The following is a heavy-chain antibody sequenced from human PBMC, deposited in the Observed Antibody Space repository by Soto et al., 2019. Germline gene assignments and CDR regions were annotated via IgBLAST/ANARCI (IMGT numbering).Heavy chain of an antibody. CDR2: IKQDGSEK. V-gene: IGHV3-7*05. CDR1: GFTFSSYW. J-gene: IGHJ6*02. CDR3: AGFDFPEPQYYYYGMDV. Sequence: PGGSLRLSCAASGFTFSSYWMSWVRQAPGKGLEWVANIKQDGSEKYYVDSVRGRFSISRDNAKNSLYLQMNSLRAEDTAVYYCAGFDFPEPQYYYYGMDVWGQGTTVTVSS. D-gene: IGHD3-10*01.